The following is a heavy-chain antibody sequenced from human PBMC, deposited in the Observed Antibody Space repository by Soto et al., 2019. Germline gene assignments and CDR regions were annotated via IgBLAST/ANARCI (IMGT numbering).Heavy chain of an antibody. D-gene: IGHD1-1*01. CDR3: ARDRTDNDYIGS. CDR1: GFTFSSHE. J-gene: IGHJ5*01. CDR2: ISPDGGRK. Sequence: QVQLVGSGGGVVPPGRTLRLSCAASGFTFSSHEMYWVRQAPGKGLEWVAFISPDGGRKYYADSVTGRFTISRDNAENRLFLQMNSLRAEDTAGYYCARDRTDNDYIGSWGHRALVPVSS. V-gene: IGHV3-30-3*01.